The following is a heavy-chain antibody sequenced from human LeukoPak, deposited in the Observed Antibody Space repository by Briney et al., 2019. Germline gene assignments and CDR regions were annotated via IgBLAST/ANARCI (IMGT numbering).Heavy chain of an antibody. Sequence: GEALKISSKGSRYSFTSYCIGWVRQMPGKGREWSGINYSVDSDTRYSPSFQSQVTTSADKSISTAYLEWSRLKASDTAMYYCARIAQCYYASSHFDYWGQGTLVTVFS. V-gene: IGHV5-51*01. J-gene: IGHJ4*02. CDR3: ARIAQCYYASSHFDY. CDR1: RYSFTSYC. CDR2: NYSVDSDT. D-gene: IGHD3-22*01.